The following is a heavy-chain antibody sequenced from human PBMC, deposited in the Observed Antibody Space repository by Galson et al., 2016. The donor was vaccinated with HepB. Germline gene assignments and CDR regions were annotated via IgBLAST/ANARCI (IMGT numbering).Heavy chain of an antibody. V-gene: IGHV3-9*01. CDR2: ITWNSGSL. Sequence: SLRLSCAASGFNFDDYAMHWVRQAPGKGLEWVSGITWNSGSLDYAVSVKGRFTISRDNAKNSLYLQLNSLRAEDTAVYYCARDLLGRGVYWGQGTLVTVSS. D-gene: IGHD7-27*01. CDR1: GFNFDDYA. CDR3: ARDLLGRGVY. J-gene: IGHJ4*02.